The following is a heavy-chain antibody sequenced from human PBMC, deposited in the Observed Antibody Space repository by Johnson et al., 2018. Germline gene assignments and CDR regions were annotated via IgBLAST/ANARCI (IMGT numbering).Heavy chain of an antibody. D-gene: IGHD6-13*01. CDR1: GFTFSTDG. J-gene: IGHJ3*02. CDR2: IKQEGSEN. Sequence: VQLVESGGGLVQPGGSLRLSCAASGFTFSTDGMSWVRQAPGKGLEWVANIKQEGSENYYVDSVKGRFTISRENAKNSLYLQMNSLRTEGTAVYYCARTAALDAFDIWGQGTMVTVSS. CDR3: ARTAALDAFDI. V-gene: IGHV3-7*01.